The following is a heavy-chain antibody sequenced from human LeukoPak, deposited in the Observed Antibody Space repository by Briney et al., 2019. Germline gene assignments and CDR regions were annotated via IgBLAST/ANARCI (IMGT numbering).Heavy chain of an antibody. J-gene: IGHJ4*02. CDR3: ARDYRFAFDN. Sequence: LSLTCTVSGGSISSSSYYWGWIRQPPGKGLEWISYVGIDSGDTKYADSVKGRFTISGDNAKKSLYLQMNSLRVEDTAVYYCARDYRFAFDNWGQGTLVTVSS. CDR1: GGSISSSS. CDR2: VGIDSGDT. V-gene: IGHV3-11*06.